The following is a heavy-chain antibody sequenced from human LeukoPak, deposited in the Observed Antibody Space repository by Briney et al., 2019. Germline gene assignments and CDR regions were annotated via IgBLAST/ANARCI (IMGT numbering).Heavy chain of an antibody. CDR1: GFTVSSNY. Sequence: GGSLRLSCAASGFTVSSNYMSWVRQAPGKGLEWVSVIYSGGSTYYADSVKGRFTISRHNSKNTLYLQMNSLRAEDTAVYYCARDRSPLSVATNNDAFDIWGQGTMVTVSS. V-gene: IGHV3-53*04. CDR2: IYSGGST. D-gene: IGHD5-12*01. J-gene: IGHJ3*02. CDR3: ARDRSPLSVATNNDAFDI.